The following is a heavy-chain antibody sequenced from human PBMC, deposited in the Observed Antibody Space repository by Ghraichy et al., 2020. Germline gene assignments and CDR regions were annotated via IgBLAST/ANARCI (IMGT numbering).Heavy chain of an antibody. Sequence: ASVKVSYKASGYTFTDYYMHWLRQAPGQRLEWMGWINPHRGDTNYAQKFQGWVTMTRDTSISTVYMELARLTSDDTAMYYCARGPSTGDFDYWGQGTLVTVSS. CDR1: GYTFTDYY. J-gene: IGHJ4*02. CDR2: INPHRGDT. D-gene: IGHD5/OR15-5a*01. CDR3: ARGPSTGDFDY. V-gene: IGHV1-2*04.